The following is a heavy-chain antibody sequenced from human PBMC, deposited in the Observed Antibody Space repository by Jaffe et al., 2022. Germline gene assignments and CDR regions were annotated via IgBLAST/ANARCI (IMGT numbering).Heavy chain of an antibody. D-gene: IGHD3-22*01. CDR2: IYHSGST. J-gene: IGHJ4*02. CDR3: ARVSGGVTMIVVVITTANYYFDY. V-gene: IGHV4-38-2*01. Sequence: QVQLQESGPGLVKPSETLSLTCAVSGYSISSGYYWGWIRQPPGKGLEWIGSIYHSGSTYYNPSLKSRVTISVDTSKNQFSLKLSSVTAADTAVYYCARVSGGVTMIVVVITTANYYFDYWGQGTLVTVSS. CDR1: GYSISSGYY.